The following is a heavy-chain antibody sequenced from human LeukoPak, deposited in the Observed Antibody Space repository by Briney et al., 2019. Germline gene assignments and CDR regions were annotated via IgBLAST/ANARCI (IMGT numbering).Heavy chain of an antibody. CDR1: GGSISSSSYY. D-gene: IGHD3-3*01. CDR2: IYYSGST. J-gene: IGHJ4*02. Sequence: SETLSLTCTVSGGSISSSSYYWGWIRQPPGKGLEWIGSIYYSGSTYYNPSLKSRVTISVDTSKNQFSLKLSSVTAADTAVYYCAYGVLRFLEWLPSHDYWGQGTLVTVSS. V-gene: IGHV4-39*01. CDR3: AYGVLRFLEWLPSHDY.